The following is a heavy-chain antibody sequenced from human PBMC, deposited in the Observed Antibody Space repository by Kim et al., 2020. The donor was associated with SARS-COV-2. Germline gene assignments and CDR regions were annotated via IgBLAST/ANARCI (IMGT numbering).Heavy chain of an antibody. D-gene: IGHD6-13*01. Sequence: GGSLRLSCAASGFSFSSYGMHWVRQAPGEGLEWVAAISYGGTAKYYADSVKGRFTISRDNSRNTLYLQVNSPRDDDTAVYYCAKDRRSSWPYYYYGMDVWGLETTVTVSS. CDR3: AKDRRSSWPYYYYGMDV. CDR2: ISYGGTAK. V-gene: IGHV3-30*18. CDR1: GFSFSSYG. J-gene: IGHJ6*02.